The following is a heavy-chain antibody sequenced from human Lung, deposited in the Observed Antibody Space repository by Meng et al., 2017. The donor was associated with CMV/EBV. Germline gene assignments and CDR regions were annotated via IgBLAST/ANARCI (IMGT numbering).Heavy chain of an antibody. Sequence: QVRLGHVGSGLKKPGDPVKVSCQAAGYTFTSSSMNWVRHAPGQGLEWMGWININTGNPTYAQGFTGRFVFSLDTSVSTAYLQIDSLKADDTAVYYCARGNGWRFDYWGQGTLVTVSS. CDR1: GYTFTSSS. J-gene: IGHJ4*02. V-gene: IGHV7-4-1*01. D-gene: IGHD6-19*01. CDR2: ININTGNP. CDR3: ARGNGWRFDY.